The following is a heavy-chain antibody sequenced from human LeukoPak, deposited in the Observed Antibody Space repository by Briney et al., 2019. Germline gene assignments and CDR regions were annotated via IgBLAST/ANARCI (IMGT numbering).Heavy chain of an antibody. CDR2: IYYSGST. D-gene: IGHD3-3*01. CDR1: GVSISSKC. Sequence: SETLSLTCTVSGVSISSKCWIWIRQPPGKGLEWIGYIYYSGSTNYNPSLKSRVTISVDTSKNQFSLKLSSVTAADTAVYYCARDGLRFLECSYGMDVWGQGTTVTVSS. J-gene: IGHJ6*02. CDR3: ARDGLRFLECSYGMDV. V-gene: IGHV4-59*01.